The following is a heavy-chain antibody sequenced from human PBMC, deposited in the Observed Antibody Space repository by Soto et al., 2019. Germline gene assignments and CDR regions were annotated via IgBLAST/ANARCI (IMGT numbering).Heavy chain of an antibody. CDR3: ARGGEIDLAYCGGDCYDAEAFDI. D-gene: IGHD2-21*02. J-gene: IGHJ3*02. V-gene: IGHV4-34*01. Sequence: PSETLALTCAVYGGSFSGYYWSWIRQPPGKGLEWIGEINHSGSTNYNPSLKSRVTISVDTSKNQFSLKLSSVTAADTAVYYCARGGEIDLAYCGGDCYDAEAFDIWGQGTMVTGSS. CDR2: INHSGST. CDR1: GGSFSGYY.